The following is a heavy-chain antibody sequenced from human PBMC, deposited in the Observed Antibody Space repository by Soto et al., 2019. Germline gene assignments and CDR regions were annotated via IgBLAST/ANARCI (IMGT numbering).Heavy chain of an antibody. CDR3: AKAGYSSSWYGYYFDY. CDR1: GFTFDDYA. CDR2: ISWNSGSI. Sequence: GGSLRLSCAASGFTFDDYAMHWVRQAPGKGLEWVSGISWNSGSIGYADSVKGRFTISRDNAKNSLYLQMNSPRAEDTALYYCAKAGYSSSWYGYYFDYWGQGTLVTVSS. J-gene: IGHJ4*02. D-gene: IGHD6-13*01. V-gene: IGHV3-9*01.